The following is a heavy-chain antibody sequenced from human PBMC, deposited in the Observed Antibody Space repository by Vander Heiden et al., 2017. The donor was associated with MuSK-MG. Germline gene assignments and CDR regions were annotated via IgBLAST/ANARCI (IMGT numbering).Heavy chain of an antibody. CDR3: ARRLEGSSSWRLYYYYYGRDV. V-gene: IGHV2-26*01. J-gene: IGHJ6*01. CDR2: IFSHDEN. Sequence: QVTLTESGPVLVKPTATLTLTCTVSGFSLRNARMGVSWIRQPPGTALAWLAHIFSHDENSYSTSLKSQLTISKENSKSHVVRTMTNMDPVDKTNHYCARRLEGSSSWRLYYYYYGRDVW. D-gene: IGHD6-13*01. CDR1: GFSLRNARMG.